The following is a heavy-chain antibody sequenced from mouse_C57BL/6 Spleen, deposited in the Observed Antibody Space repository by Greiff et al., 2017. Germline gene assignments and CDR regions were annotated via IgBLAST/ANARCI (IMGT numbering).Heavy chain of an antibody. Sequence: EVQRVESGGGLVQPKGSLKLSCAASGFSFNTYAMNWVRQAPGKGLEWVARIRSKSNNYATYYADSVKDRFTISRDDSESMLYLQMNNLKTEDTAMYYCVRLINGNYEGYAMDYWGQGTSVTVSS. V-gene: IGHV10-1*01. J-gene: IGHJ4*01. CDR2: IRSKSNNYAT. CDR1: GFSFNTYA. CDR3: VRLINGNYEGYAMDY. D-gene: IGHD2-1*01.